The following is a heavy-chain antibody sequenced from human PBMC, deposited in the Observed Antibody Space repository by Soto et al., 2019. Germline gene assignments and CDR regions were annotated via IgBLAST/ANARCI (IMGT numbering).Heavy chain of an antibody. Sequence: ASVKVSCKASGGTFSSYAISWVRQAPGQGLEWMGGIIPIFGTANYAQKVQGSVTITADKSTSTAYMDLSSLRSEDTAVYYCARDMAHSSDITAYYWDYWGQGTLVTVSS. CDR1: GGTFSSYA. V-gene: IGHV1-69*06. J-gene: IGHJ4*01. CDR2: IIPIFGTA. D-gene: IGHD3-9*01. CDR3: ARDMAHSSDITAYYWDY.